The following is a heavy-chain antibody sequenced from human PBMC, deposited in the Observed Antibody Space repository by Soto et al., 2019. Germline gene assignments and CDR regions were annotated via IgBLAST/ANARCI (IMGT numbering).Heavy chain of an antibody. V-gene: IGHV3-33*01. Sequence: ESGGGVVQPGRSLRLSCAASGFTFSSYGMHWVRQAPGKGLEWVAVIWYDGSNKYYADSVKGRFTISRDNSKNTLYLQMNSLRAEDTAVYYCARDLYSSSWYVGMDVWGQGTTVTVSS. CDR3: ARDLYSSSWYVGMDV. D-gene: IGHD6-13*01. CDR1: GFTFSSYG. J-gene: IGHJ6*02. CDR2: IWYDGSNK.